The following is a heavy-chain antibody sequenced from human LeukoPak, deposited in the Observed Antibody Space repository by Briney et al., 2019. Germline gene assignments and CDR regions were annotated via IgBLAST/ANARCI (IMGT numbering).Heavy chain of an antibody. Sequence: TGGSLRLSCAASGFTFSNYNMNWVRQAPGKGLEWVSHITSSSTIYYADSVKGRFTISRGNAKNSLYLQMNSLRDEDTAVYYCARRFDSWGQGTLVTVSS. CDR1: GFTFSNYN. J-gene: IGHJ4*02. CDR3: ARRFDS. CDR2: ITSSSTI. V-gene: IGHV3-48*02.